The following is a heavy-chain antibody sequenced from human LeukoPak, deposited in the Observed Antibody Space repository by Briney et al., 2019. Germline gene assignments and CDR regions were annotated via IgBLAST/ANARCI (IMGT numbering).Heavy chain of an antibody. CDR3: AKDQGGSYTPFDY. V-gene: IGHV3-23*01. J-gene: IGHJ4*02. Sequence: GGSLRLSCAASGFTFNSYAVNWVRQAPGKGLEWVSTISGTGGSTFYADPVKGRFTISRDNSKNTVYMQMNSLRAEDTAVYYCAKDQGGSYTPFDYWGQGTLVTVSS. CDR2: ISGTGGST. CDR1: GFTFNSYA. D-gene: IGHD1-26*01.